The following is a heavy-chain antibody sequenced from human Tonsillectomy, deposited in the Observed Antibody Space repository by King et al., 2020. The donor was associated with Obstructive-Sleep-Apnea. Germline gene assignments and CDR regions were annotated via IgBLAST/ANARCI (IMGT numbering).Heavy chain of an antibody. D-gene: IGHD3-9*01. CDR3: AHSQITILDYFDY. CDR1: GFSLSSTGVG. Sequence: ITLKESGPTLVKPTQTLTLTCTFSGFSLSSTGVGVGWIRQSPGKALECLAVIFWDDDNRFSPSLKSRLTITKDTSKNQVVLTMTSMDPVDTGTYYCAHSQITILDYFDYWGQGTLVTVSS. J-gene: IGHJ4*02. CDR2: IFWDDDN. V-gene: IGHV2-5*02.